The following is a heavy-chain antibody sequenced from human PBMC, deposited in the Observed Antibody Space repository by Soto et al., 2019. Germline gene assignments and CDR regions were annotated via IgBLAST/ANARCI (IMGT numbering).Heavy chain of an antibody. Sequence: ASVKVSCKASGYTFTSYGISWVRQAPGQGLEWMGWISAYNGNTNYAQKLQGRVTMTTDTSTSTAYMELRSLRSDDTAVYYCARTSRGSGRHNLFAPWGQGTLVTVAS. CDR2: ISAYNGNT. V-gene: IGHV1-18*01. J-gene: IGHJ5*02. CDR3: ARTSRGSGRHNLFAP. D-gene: IGHD3-10*01. CDR1: GYTFTSYG.